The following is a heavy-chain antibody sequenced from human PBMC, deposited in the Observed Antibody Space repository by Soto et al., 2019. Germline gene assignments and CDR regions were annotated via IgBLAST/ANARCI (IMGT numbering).Heavy chain of an antibody. Sequence: QVQLVQSGAEVKKPGASVKVSCKASGYTFTGYYMHWVRQAPGQGLEWMGWINPNSGGTNYAQKFQGWLTMTRDTSISTAYMELSRLRSDDTAVYYCARGIRARRFYDFWSGYSNRYDFDYWGQGTLVTVSS. CDR1: GYTFTGYY. J-gene: IGHJ4*02. D-gene: IGHD3-3*01. CDR2: INPNSGGT. CDR3: ARGIRARRFYDFWSGYSNRYDFDY. V-gene: IGHV1-2*04.